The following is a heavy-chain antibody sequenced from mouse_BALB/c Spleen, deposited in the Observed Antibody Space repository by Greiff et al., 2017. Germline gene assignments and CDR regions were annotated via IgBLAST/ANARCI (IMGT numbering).Heavy chain of an antibody. Sequence: EVQRVESGGDLVKPGGSLKLSCAASGFTFSDYYMYWVRQTPEKRLEWVATISDGGSYTYYPDSVKGRFTISRDNAKNNLYLQMSSLKSEDTAMYYCARSPSITTVGAYWGQGTLVTVSA. CDR1: GFTFSDYY. J-gene: IGHJ3*01. CDR3: ARSPSITTVGAY. CDR2: ISDGGSYT. V-gene: IGHV5-4*02. D-gene: IGHD1-1*01.